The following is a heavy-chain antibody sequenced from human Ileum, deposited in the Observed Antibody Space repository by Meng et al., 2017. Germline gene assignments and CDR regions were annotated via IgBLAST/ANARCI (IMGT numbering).Heavy chain of an antibody. CDR2: IYHTGGT. D-gene: IGHD2-15*01. V-gene: IGHV4-4*02. Sequence: QVQLQESGPGLVKPSVTLPLTCAVSGGYISISNWWTWVRQPPGKGLEWIGEIYHTGGTNYNPSLKRRVTISVDKSKNQFSLEVTSVTAADTAVYYCARVRCASVSCYGDSYFDYWGQGILVTVSS. CDR3: ARVRCASVSCYGDSYFDY. J-gene: IGHJ4*02. CDR1: GGYISISNW.